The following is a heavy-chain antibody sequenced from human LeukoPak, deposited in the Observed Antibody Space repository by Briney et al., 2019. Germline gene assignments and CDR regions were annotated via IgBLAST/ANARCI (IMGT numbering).Heavy chain of an antibody. CDR3: ATGSNYRGDAFDI. CDR2: INPNSGGT. CDR1: GYTFTGYY. J-gene: IGHJ3*02. D-gene: IGHD3-10*01. V-gene: IGHV1-2*04. Sequence: GASVKVSCKASGYTFTGYYMHWVRQAPGQGLEWMGWINPNSGGTNYAQKFQGWVTMTRDTSISTAYMELSSLRSEDTAVYYCATGSNYRGDAFDIWGQGTMVTVSS.